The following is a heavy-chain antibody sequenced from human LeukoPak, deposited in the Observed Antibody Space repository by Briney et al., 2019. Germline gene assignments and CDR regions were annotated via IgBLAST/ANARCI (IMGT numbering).Heavy chain of an antibody. CDR2: INHSGST. D-gene: IGHD3-10*01. CDR3: AGEPYYYGMDV. V-gene: IGHV4-34*01. CDR1: GGSFSGYY. Sequence: SSETLSLTCAVYGGSFSGYYWSWIRQPPGKGLEWIGEINHSGSTNYNPSLKSRVTISVDTSKNQFSLKLSSVTAADTAVYYCAGEPYYYGMDVWGQGTTVTVSS. J-gene: IGHJ6*02.